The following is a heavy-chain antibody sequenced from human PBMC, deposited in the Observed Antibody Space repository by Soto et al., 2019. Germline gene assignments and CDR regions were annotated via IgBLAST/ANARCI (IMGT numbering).Heavy chain of an antibody. Sequence: QMQLVQSGAEVKERGSSVKISCKTSGGTFNTYALTWVRQAPGQGLEWIGGIIPIFGIKNVAQRFQGRVTINADESLTTAYMAMNSLRSDDTAVYYCAKEAGDHWGQGTLVTVSS. CDR2: IIPIFGIK. CDR1: GGTFNTYA. J-gene: IGHJ4*02. V-gene: IGHV1-69*01. CDR3: AKEAGDH. D-gene: IGHD3-10*01.